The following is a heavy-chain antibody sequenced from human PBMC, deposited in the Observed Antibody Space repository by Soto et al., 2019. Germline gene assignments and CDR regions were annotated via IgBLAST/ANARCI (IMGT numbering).Heavy chain of an antibody. D-gene: IGHD3-16*02. V-gene: IGHV3-33*01. J-gene: IGHJ4*02. Sequence: GGSLRLSCAASGFTFSSYGMHWVRQAPGKGLEWVAVIWYDGSNKYYADSVKGRFTISRDNSKNTLYLQMNSLRAEDTAVYYCARGIYDYVWGSYRFYFAYWGQGTLVTVSS. CDR1: GFTFSSYG. CDR3: ARGIYDYVWGSYRFYFAY. CDR2: IWYDGSNK.